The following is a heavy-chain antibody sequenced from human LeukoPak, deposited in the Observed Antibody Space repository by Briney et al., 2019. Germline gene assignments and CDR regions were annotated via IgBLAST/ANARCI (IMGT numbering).Heavy chain of an antibody. Sequence: SETLSLTCTVSGGSISSYYWSWIRQPPGKGLEWIGYIYYSGSTNYNPSLKSRVTISVDTSKNQFSLKLSSVTAADTAVYYCARGKTTGRLSDAFDIWGQGTMVTVSS. CDR1: GGSISSYY. CDR2: IYYSGST. D-gene: IGHD4-17*01. V-gene: IGHV4-59*12. J-gene: IGHJ3*02. CDR3: ARGKTTGRLSDAFDI.